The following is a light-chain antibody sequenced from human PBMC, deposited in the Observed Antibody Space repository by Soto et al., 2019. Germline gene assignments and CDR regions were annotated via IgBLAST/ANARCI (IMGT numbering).Light chain of an antibody. Sequence: QSVLTQPASVSGSPGQSITISCTGTSSDVGGYNYVSWYQQHPGKAPKLMIYEVSNRPSGVSNRFSDSKSGNTASLTISGLQAEDEADYYCRSYTSSSTLVVFGGGTKLTVL. J-gene: IGLJ2*01. CDR1: SSDVGGYNY. CDR2: EVS. CDR3: RSYTSSSTLVV. V-gene: IGLV2-14*01.